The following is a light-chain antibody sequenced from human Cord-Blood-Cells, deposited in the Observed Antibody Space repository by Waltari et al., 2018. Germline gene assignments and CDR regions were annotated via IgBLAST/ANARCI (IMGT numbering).Light chain of an antibody. CDR2: EVS. J-gene: IGLJ2*01. V-gene: IGLV2-8*01. CDR3: SSYAGSNNLV. Sequence: SALTQPPSASGSPGQSVPISCTGTSTYVGGYTYVPWYQQHPGKAPKLMIYEVSKRPSGVPDRFSGSKSGNTASLTVSGLQAEDEADYYCSSYAGSNNLVFGGGTKLTVL. CDR1: STYVGGYTY.